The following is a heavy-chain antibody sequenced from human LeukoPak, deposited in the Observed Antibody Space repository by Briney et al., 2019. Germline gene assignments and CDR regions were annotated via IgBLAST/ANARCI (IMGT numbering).Heavy chain of an antibody. CDR1: GFTFRRYG. J-gene: IGHJ4*02. CDR3: ARGSGLVVRGDYFDY. Sequence: GGSLRLSCAASGFTFRRYGMHWVRQAPGKGLEWVAIIGYDGSEEYYGDSVKGRVTISRDNSKNMVYLQMNSLRGEDTAVYYCARGSGLVVRGDYFDYWGQGTLVTVSS. V-gene: IGHV3-33*01. D-gene: IGHD3-10*01. CDR2: IGYDGSEE.